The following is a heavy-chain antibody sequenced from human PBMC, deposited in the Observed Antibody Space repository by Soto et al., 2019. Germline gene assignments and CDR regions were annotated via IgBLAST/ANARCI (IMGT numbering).Heavy chain of an antibody. D-gene: IGHD1-26*01. Sequence: QTLSLTFVISGDSVSSNTSGWNWIRQSPSRVLEWLGRTFYRSKWYNDYAVSLKGRISIKADTSKNQFSLQLNSVTPEDTAVYYCARVEPTESEYYHGMDGWGQGTTVTVSS. J-gene: IGHJ6*02. V-gene: IGHV6-1*01. CDR1: GDSVSSNTSG. CDR3: ARVEPTESEYYHGMDG. CDR2: TFYRSKWYN.